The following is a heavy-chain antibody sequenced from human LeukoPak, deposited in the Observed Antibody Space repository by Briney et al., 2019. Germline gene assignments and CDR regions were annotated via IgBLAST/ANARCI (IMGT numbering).Heavy chain of an antibody. V-gene: IGHV3-74*01. J-gene: IGHJ4*02. CDR1: GFVLSSYW. Sequence: PGGSLRLSCAASGFVLSSYWMHWVRQAPGKGLVWVSRIYTDGSYTNYADSVKGRFTISRDNAKNTLSLHMNSLRAEDMAVYYCARGDDESLDHWGQGTLVTVSS. CDR3: ARGDDESLDH. D-gene: IGHD3-16*01. CDR2: IYTDGSYT.